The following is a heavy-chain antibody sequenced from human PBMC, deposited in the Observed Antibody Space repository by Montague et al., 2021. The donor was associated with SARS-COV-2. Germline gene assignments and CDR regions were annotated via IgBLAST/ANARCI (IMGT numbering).Heavy chain of an antibody. J-gene: IGHJ4*02. D-gene: IGHD1-1*01. V-gene: IGHV4-39*01. Sequence: SETLSLTCNVSGGSINSNTYYWGWIRQPPGKRLEWIGSVYYSGSAYYNLSLKSRVAISIDTSKNQFSLKLSSVTAADTALYYYARSSRVTWNVAHSTRSFDWWGQGTLVTVSS. CDR2: VYYSGSA. CDR3: ARSSRVTWNVAHSTRSFDW. CDR1: GGSINSNTYY.